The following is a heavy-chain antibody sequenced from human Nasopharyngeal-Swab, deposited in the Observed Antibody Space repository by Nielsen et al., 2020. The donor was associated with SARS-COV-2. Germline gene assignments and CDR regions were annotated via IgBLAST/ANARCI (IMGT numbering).Heavy chain of an antibody. CDR1: GFTFSSYA. Sequence: GSLRLSCAASGFTFSSYAMSWVRQAPGKGLEWVSAISGSGGSTYYADSVKGRFTISRDNSKNTLYLQMNSLRAEDTAVYYCATQITMVRERILDYWGQGTLVTVSS. V-gene: IGHV3-23*01. D-gene: IGHD3-10*01. CDR2: ISGSGGST. CDR3: ATQITMVRERILDY. J-gene: IGHJ4*02.